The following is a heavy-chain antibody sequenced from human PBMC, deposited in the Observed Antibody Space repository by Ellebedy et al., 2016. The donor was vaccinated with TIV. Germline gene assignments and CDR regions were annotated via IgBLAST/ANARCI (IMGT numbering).Heavy chain of an antibody. CDR2: IWYDGSNK. J-gene: IGHJ6*02. CDR1: GFTFSSYG. CDR3: ARDLYITNYNDSSGFLNYGMDV. D-gene: IGHD3-22*01. V-gene: IGHV3-33*01. Sequence: GESLKISCAASGFTFSSYGMHWVRQAPGKGLEWVAVIWYDGSNKYYADSVKGRFTNSRDNSKNTLYLQMNSLRAEDTAVYYCARDLYITNYNDSSGFLNYGMDVWGQGTTVTVSS.